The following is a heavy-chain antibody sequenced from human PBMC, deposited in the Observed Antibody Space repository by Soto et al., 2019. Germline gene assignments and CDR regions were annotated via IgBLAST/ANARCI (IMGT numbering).Heavy chain of an antibody. V-gene: IGHV3-33*01. Sequence: QVQLVESGGGVVQPGRSLRLSCAASGFTFSSYGMHWVRQAPGKGLEWVAVIWYDGSNKYYADSVKGRFTISRDNSKNTLYLQMNSLRAEDTAVYYCARDNRKYQLLLPHWFDPWGQGTLVT. D-gene: IGHD2-2*01. CDR1: GFTFSSYG. CDR3: ARDNRKYQLLLPHWFDP. J-gene: IGHJ5*02. CDR2: IWYDGSNK.